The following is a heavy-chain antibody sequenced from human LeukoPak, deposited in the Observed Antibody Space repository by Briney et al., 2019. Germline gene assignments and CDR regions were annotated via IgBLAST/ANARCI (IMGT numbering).Heavy chain of an antibody. D-gene: IGHD3-22*01. V-gene: IGHV1-69*05. J-gene: IGHJ6*03. CDR2: IIPIFGTA. CDR1: GGTFSSYA. Sequence: SVKVSCKASGGTFSSYAISWVRQAPGQGLEWMGRIIPIFGTASYAQKFQGRVTITTDESTSTAYMELSSLRSEDTAVYYCAREDEDSSGYFYYYYMDVWGKGTTVTVSS. CDR3: AREDEDSSGYFYYYYMDV.